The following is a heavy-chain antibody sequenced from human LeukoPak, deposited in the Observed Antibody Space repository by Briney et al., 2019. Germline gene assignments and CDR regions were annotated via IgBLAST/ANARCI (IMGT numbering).Heavy chain of an antibody. Sequence: SETLSLTCTVSGYSISSGHYWGWIRQPPGKGLEWIGSMYLSGSTYYNPPLKRRVTISEDTSKNQFSLKLRSVTAADTAVYYCARERVEYQLLSKREVYHFDYWGQGILVTVSP. V-gene: IGHV4-38-2*02. D-gene: IGHD2-2*01. J-gene: IGHJ4*02. CDR2: MYLSGST. CDR3: ARERVEYQLLSKREVYHFDY. CDR1: GYSISSGHY.